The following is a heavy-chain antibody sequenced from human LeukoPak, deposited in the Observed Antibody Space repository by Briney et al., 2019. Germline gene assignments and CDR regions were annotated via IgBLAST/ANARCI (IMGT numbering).Heavy chain of an antibody. CDR1: GYTFTGYY. V-gene: IGHV1-2*02. CDR2: INPNSGGT. J-gene: IGHJ6*03. D-gene: IGHD1-1*01. Sequence: ASVKVSCKASGYTFTGYYMHWVRQAPGQGLEWMGWINPNSGGTNYAQKFQGRVTMTWDTSISTAYMELSRLRSDDTAVYYCASTQLERRSLRVELYYYYYYMDVWGKGTTVTVSS. CDR3: ASTQLERRSLRVELYYYYYYMDV.